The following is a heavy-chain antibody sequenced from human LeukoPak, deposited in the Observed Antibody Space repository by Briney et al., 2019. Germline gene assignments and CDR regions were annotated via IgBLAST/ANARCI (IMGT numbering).Heavy chain of an antibody. CDR2: IKQDGSER. D-gene: IGHD2-15*01. V-gene: IGHV3-7*01. Sequence: GGSLRLSCAASGFTFSSYWMSWVRQAPGKGLEWVANIKQDGSERYYVDSVKGRFTIFKDNAKNSLYLQMNSLRAEDTAVYYCARGILGYCSGGSCSTAPGFDYWGQGTLVTVSS. CDR1: GFTFSSYW. J-gene: IGHJ4*02. CDR3: ARGILGYCSGGSCSTAPGFDY.